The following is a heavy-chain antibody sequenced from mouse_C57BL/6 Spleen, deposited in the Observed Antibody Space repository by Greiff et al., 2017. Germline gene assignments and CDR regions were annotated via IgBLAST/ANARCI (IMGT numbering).Heavy chain of an antibody. D-gene: IGHD4-1*01. CDR1: GYAFSSYW. Sequence: QVHVKQSGAELVKPGASVKISCKASGYAFSSYWMNWVKQRPGKGLEWIGQIYPGDGDTNYNGKFKGKATLTADKSSSTAYMQLSSLTSEDSAVYFCARAGTGTGDYWGQGTTLTVSS. CDR2: IYPGDGDT. J-gene: IGHJ2*01. V-gene: IGHV1-80*01. CDR3: ARAGTGTGDY.